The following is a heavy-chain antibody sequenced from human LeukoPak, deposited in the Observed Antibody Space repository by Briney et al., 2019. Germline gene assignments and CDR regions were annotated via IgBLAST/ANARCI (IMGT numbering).Heavy chain of an antibody. Sequence: GGSLRLSCAASGFTFSNAWMSWVRQAPGKGLEWVGRIKSKTDGGTTDYAAPVKGRFTISRDDSKNTLYLQMNSLKTEDTAVYYCTTDLYSSGWYVPFDYWGQGTLVTVSS. CDR3: TTDLYSSGWYVPFDY. CDR1: GFTFSNAW. V-gene: IGHV3-15*01. J-gene: IGHJ4*02. D-gene: IGHD6-19*01. CDR2: IKSKTDGGTT.